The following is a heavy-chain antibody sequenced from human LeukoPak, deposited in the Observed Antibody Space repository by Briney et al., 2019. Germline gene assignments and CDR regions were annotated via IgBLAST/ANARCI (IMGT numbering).Heavy chain of an antibody. CDR3: VRDNSMLF. D-gene: IGHD2-8*01. V-gene: IGHV3-23*01. CDR1: GITLSNYG. CDR2: ISGSGGST. Sequence: GGSLRLSCAVSGITLSNYGMSWVRQAPGEGLEWVSAISGSGGSTYYTDSVKGRFTISRDNANNSLYLQMNSLRADDTAVYYCVRDNSMLFWGQGTPVTVSS. J-gene: IGHJ4*02.